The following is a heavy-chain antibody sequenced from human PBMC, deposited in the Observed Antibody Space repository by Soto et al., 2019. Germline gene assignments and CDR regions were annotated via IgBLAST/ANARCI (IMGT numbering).Heavy chain of an antibody. D-gene: IGHD5-12*01. CDR3: VSWLFAHFDH. Sequence: GGSLRLSCASAGFTFNSNGGQWVRQAPGKGLEWGAVIGGDGSNKYYADSVKGRFTISIDNSNNTLYLQMNSLTAEDTALYYCVSWLFAHFDHWGQGT. J-gene: IGHJ4*02. CDR2: IGGDGSNK. CDR1: GFTFNSNG. V-gene: IGHV3-33*01.